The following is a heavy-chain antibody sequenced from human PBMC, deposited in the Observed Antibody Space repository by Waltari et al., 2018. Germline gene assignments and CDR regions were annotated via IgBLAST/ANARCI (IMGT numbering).Heavy chain of an antibody. CDR3: ARDHVKVIPNWFDP. CDR1: GGSISSYY. CDR2: IYTSGST. J-gene: IGHJ5*02. V-gene: IGHV4-4*07. Sequence: QVQLQESGPGLVKPSETLSLTCTVSGGSISSYYWSWIRQPAGKGLEWIGRIYTSGSTNYNPPLKSRVTMSVDTSKNQFSLKLSSVTAADTAVYYCARDHVKVIPNWFDPWGQGTLVTVSS. D-gene: IGHD4-4*01.